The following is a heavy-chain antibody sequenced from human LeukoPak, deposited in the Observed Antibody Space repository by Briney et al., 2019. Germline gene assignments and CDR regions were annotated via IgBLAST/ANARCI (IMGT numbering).Heavy chain of an antibody. Sequence: PGGSLRLSCAASGFTFSAFWMSWVRQAPGKGLEWVASIYHDGSVKHYLDSVKGRFTVSRDNAKNSLYLQTNSLRAEDTAVYYCARLWGDVTIFDYWGQGTLVTVSS. CDR3: ARLWGDVTIFDY. CDR1: GFTFSAFW. CDR2: IYHDGSVK. J-gene: IGHJ4*02. V-gene: IGHV3-7*01. D-gene: IGHD3-10*01.